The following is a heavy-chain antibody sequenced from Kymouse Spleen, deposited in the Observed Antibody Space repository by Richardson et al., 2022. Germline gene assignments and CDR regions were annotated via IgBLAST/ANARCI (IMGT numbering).Heavy chain of an antibody. Sequence: QVQLVESGGGVVQPGRSLRLSCAASGFTFSSYGMHWVRQAPGKGLEWVAVIWYDGSNKYYADSVKGRFTISRDNSKNTLYLQMNSLRAEDTAVYYCARALIAARYYYYGMDVWGQGTTVTVSS. CDR1: GFTFSSYG. V-gene: IGHV3-33*01. CDR3: ARALIAARYYYYGMDV. D-gene: IGHD6-6*01. J-gene: IGHJ6*02. CDR2: IWYDGSNK.